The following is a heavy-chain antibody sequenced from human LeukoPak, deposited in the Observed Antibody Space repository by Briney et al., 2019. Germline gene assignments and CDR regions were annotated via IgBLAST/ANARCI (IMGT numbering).Heavy chain of an antibody. D-gene: IGHD1-26*01. CDR2: IYYSGST. CDR1: GGSISSYY. CDR3: ARVRWELLPSYYFDY. J-gene: IGHJ4*02. Sequence: SETLSLTCTVSGGSISSYYWSWIRQPPGKGLEWIGYIYYSGSTNYNPSLKSRVTISVDTSKNQFSLKLSSVTAADTAVYYCARVRWELLPSYYFDYWGQGTLVTVSS. V-gene: IGHV4-59*01.